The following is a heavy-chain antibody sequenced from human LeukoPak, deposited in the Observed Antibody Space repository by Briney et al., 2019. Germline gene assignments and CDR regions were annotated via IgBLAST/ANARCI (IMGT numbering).Heavy chain of an antibody. CDR1: GYTFTGYY. V-gene: IGHV1-2*02. CDR3: ARAAPMSTSEAGPPASGTWFDP. Sequence: ASVKVSCKASGYTFTGYYMHWVRQAPGQGLEWMGWINPNSGGTNYAQKFQGRVTMTRDTSISTAYMELSRLRSDDTAVYYCARAAPMSTSEAGPPASGTWFDPWGQGTLVTVSS. D-gene: IGHD1-1*01. J-gene: IGHJ5*02. CDR2: INPNSGGT.